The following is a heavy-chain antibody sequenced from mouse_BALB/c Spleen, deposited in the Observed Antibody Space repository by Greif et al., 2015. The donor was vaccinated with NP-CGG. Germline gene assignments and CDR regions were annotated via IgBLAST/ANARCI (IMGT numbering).Heavy chain of an antibody. V-gene: IGHV5-12-1*01. Sequence: EVMLVESGGGLVKPGGSLKLSCAASGFAFSSYDMSWVRQTPEKRLEWVAYISSGGGSTYYPDTVKGRFTISRDNAKNTLYLQMSRLKSEDTAMYYCARHMDYRTSFAYWGQGTLVTVSA. D-gene: IGHD2-14*01. CDR2: ISSGGGST. CDR3: ARHMDYRTSFAY. J-gene: IGHJ3*01. CDR1: GFAFSSYD.